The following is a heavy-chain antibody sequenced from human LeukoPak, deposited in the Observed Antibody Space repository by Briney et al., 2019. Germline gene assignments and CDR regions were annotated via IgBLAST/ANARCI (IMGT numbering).Heavy chain of an antibody. V-gene: IGHV3-30*18. D-gene: IGHD2-15*01. CDR2: ISYDGSNK. CDR3: AKDRVWYCSGGSCFIDY. CDR1: GFTFSSYG. Sequence: PGRSLRLSCAASGFTFSSYGMHWVRQAPGKGLEWVAVISYDGSNKYYADSVKGRFTISRDNSKNTLYLQMNSLRAEDTAVYYCAKDRVWYCSGGSCFIDYWGQGTLVTVSS. J-gene: IGHJ4*02.